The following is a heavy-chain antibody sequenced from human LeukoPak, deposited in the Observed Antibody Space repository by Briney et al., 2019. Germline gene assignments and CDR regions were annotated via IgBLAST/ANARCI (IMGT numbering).Heavy chain of an antibody. V-gene: IGHV4-31*11. CDR3: ARVLHDYYFDY. J-gene: IGHJ4*02. D-gene: IGHD2-21*02. Sequence: SETLSLTCAVSGGSFSSGGYYWSWIRHHPGKGLEWLACISYSGIAYYNPSLKSRLTISVDTSKNQFSLELSSVTAADTALYYCARVLHDYYFDYWGQGTLVTVSS. CDR1: GGSFSSGGYY. CDR2: ISYSGIA.